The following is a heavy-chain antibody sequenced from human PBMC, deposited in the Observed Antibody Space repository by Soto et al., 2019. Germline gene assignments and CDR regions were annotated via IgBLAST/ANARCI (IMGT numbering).Heavy chain of an antibody. D-gene: IGHD3-10*01. Sequence: QVQLQESGPGLVKPSQTLSLTYTVSGGSISSGGYYWSWIRQHPGKGLEWIGYIYYSGSTYYNPSLKSRVTISVDTSKNQFSLKLSSVTAADTAVYYCARSGDGSGSYPNDYWGQGTLVTVSS. CDR2: IYYSGST. J-gene: IGHJ4*02. CDR3: ARSGDGSGSYPNDY. CDR1: GGSISSGGYY. V-gene: IGHV4-31*03.